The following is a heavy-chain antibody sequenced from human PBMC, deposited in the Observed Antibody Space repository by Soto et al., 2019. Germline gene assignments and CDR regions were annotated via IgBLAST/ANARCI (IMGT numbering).Heavy chain of an antibody. CDR3: ARLGLQYWFDP. J-gene: IGHJ5*02. D-gene: IGHD2-15*01. Sequence: PSETLSLTCGVSGDTISTGGYSWAWIRQQPGKGLEWIGHTYHSGNPYYNPSLKSRVIISVDKSKNQFSLKLSSVTAADTAVYYCARLGLQYWFDPWGQGTLVTVSS. V-gene: IGHV4-30-2*02. CDR2: TYHSGNP. CDR1: GDTISTGGYS.